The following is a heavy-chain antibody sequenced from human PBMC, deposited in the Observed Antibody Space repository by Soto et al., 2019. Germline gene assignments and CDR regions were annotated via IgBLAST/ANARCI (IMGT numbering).Heavy chain of an antibody. CDR2: IIPIFGTA. Sequence: ASVKVSCKASGGTFSSYAISWVRQAPGQGLEWMGGIIPIFGTANYAQKFQGRVTITADESTSTAYMELSSLRSEDTAVYYCARDLAVDNWCPAHADAFDIWGQGTMVTVSS. J-gene: IGHJ3*02. D-gene: IGHD1-20*01. CDR1: GGTFSSYA. CDR3: ARDLAVDNWCPAHADAFDI. V-gene: IGHV1-69*13.